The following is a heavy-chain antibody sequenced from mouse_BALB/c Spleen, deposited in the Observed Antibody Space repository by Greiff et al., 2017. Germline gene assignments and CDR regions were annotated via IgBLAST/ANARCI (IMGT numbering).Heavy chain of an antibody. Sequence: QVQLKQSGAELMKPGASVKISCKATGYTFSSYWIEWVKQRPGHGLEWIGEILPGSGSTNYNEKFKGKATFTADTSSNTAYMQLSSLTSEDSAVDYSATVSPNGYWGQGTTLTVSS. J-gene: IGHJ2*01. V-gene: IGHV1-9*01. CDR3: ATVSPNGY. D-gene: IGHD1-1*01. CDR2: ILPGSGST. CDR1: GYTFSSYW.